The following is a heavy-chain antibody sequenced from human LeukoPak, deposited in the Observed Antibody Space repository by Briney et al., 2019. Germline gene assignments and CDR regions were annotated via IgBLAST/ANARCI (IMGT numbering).Heavy chain of an antibody. J-gene: IGHJ4*02. V-gene: IGHV3-23*01. D-gene: IGHD6-19*01. Sequence: GGSLRLSCAASGFTFSSYAMSWVRQAPGKGLEWVSTISGSGGSTYYADSVKGRLTISRDNAKNSLYLQMNRLRAEDTAVYYCARGLVRTSSGWYSDYWGQGTLVTVSS. CDR2: ISGSGGST. CDR3: ARGLVRTSSGWYSDY. CDR1: GFTFSSYA.